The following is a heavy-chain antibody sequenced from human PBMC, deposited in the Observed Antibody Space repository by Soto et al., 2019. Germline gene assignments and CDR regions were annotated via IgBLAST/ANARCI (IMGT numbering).Heavy chain of an antibody. J-gene: IGHJ6*02. V-gene: IGHV3-15*01. Sequence: GGSLRLSCAASGFTFSNAWMSWVRQAPGKGLEWVGRIKSKTDGGTTESAASVRGRFITSRDDSKSIAYLQMNRLKTEDTAVYYCASLTSWSQEYYYGMDVWGQGTTVTVSS. CDR2: IKSKTDGGTT. CDR1: GFTFSNAW. D-gene: IGHD2-2*01. CDR3: ASLTSWSQEYYYGMDV.